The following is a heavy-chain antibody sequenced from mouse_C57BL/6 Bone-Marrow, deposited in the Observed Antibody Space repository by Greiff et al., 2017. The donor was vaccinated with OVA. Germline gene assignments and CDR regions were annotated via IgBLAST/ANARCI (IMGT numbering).Heavy chain of an antibody. Sequence: EVQLQQSGPGLAKPSQTLSLTCSVTGYSITSDYWNWIRKFPGNKLEYMGYISYSGSTYYTPSLKSRISITRDTSKIQYYLQFNSVTTEDTATFYCTRGGTAQVMDYWGQGTSVTVSS. D-gene: IGHD3-2*02. CDR3: TRGGTAQVMDY. CDR1: GYSITSDY. J-gene: IGHJ4*01. CDR2: ISYSGST. V-gene: IGHV3-8*01.